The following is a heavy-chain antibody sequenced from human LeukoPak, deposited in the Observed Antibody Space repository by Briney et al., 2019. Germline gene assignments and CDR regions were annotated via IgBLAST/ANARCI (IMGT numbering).Heavy chain of an antibody. CDR2: IYYSGST. J-gene: IGHJ6*02. Sequence: PSETLSLTCTASGGSISSGCYYWSWIRQHPGKGLEWIGYIYYSGSTYYNPSLKSRVTISVDTSKNQFSLKLSSVTAADSALYYRARARYSSSSYYYGMDVWGQGTTVTVSS. V-gene: IGHV4-31*03. CDR1: GGSISSGCYY. CDR3: ARARYSSSSYYYGMDV. D-gene: IGHD6-13*01.